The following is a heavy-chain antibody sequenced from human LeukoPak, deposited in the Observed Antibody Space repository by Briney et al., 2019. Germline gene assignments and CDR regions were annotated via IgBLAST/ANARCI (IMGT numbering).Heavy chain of an antibody. J-gene: IGHJ4*02. V-gene: IGHV1-69-2*01. CDR3: ARVGFCSGGSCYDY. D-gene: IGHD2-15*01. CDR2: VDPEDGET. Sequence: ASVKVSCKVSGYTFTDYYMHWVQQAPGKGLEWMGLVDPEDGETIYAEKFQGRVTITADTSTDTAYMELSSLRSEDTAVYYCARVGFCSGGSCYDYWGQGTLVTVSS. CDR1: GYTFTDYY.